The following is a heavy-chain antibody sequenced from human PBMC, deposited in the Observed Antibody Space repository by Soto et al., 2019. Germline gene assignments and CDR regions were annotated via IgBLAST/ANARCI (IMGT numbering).Heavy chain of an antibody. D-gene: IGHD6-19*01. V-gene: IGHV4-59*01. CDR2: VYYTGST. CDR3: ARSVAVPGAHIDY. CDR1: GGSISGSY. Sequence: PSETLSLTCSVSGGSISGSYWSWIRQSPGKGLEWLGYVYYTGSTNYSPSLRSRVSISVDTSKNEFSLRLSSVTAADTAVYFCARSVAVPGAHIDYWGKGTQGTVSS. J-gene: IGHJ4*02.